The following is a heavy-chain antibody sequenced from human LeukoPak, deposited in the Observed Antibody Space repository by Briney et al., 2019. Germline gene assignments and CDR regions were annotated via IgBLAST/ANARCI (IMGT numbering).Heavy chain of an antibody. D-gene: IGHD3-16*01. CDR2: IRYDGSNK. CDR1: GFTFSSYG. Sequence: PGGSLRLSCAASGFTFSSYGMHWVRQAPGKGLEWVAFIRYDGSNKYYADSVKGRFTISRGNSKNTLYLQMNSLRAEDTAVYYCAKDLGGLHDWFDPWGQGTLVTVSS. V-gene: IGHV3-30*02. J-gene: IGHJ5*02. CDR3: AKDLGGLHDWFDP.